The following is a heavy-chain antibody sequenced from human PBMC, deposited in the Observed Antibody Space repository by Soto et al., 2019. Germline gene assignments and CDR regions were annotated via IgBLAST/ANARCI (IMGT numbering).Heavy chain of an antibody. CDR1: GFTFITYA. CDR3: VKDQGNTVVGASRGFGH. Sequence: GGSLRLSCAASGFTFITYAISCVGHAPDKCFEWLSLISGSGSGTYYADSVKGRFIISRDNSKNTLYLQMNSLRAEDTALYYCVKDQGNTVVGASRGFGHWGQGTMVTVSS. CDR2: ISGSGSGT. D-gene: IGHD1-26*01. J-gene: IGHJ4*02. V-gene: IGHV3-23*01.